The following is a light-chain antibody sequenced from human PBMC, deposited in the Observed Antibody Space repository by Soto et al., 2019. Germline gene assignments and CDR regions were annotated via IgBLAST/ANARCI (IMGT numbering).Light chain of an antibody. Sequence: EVVMTQSPATLSVSPGEGATLSCRASQSVSSNLAWYQQKPGQAPRLLIYGASTRATGIPARFSGGGSGTDFTLTISSLQSEDFAVYYCQQYDNWPMYTFGQGTKVDIK. CDR3: QQYDNWPMYT. CDR2: GAS. CDR1: QSVSSN. J-gene: IGKJ2*01. V-gene: IGKV3-15*01.